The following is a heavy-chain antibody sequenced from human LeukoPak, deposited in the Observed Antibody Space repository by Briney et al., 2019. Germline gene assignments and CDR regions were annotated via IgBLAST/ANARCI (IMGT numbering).Heavy chain of an antibody. J-gene: IGHJ6*02. D-gene: IGHD3-10*01. CDR3: AKDGGSYYYGSGSYYNPYYYYGMDV. CDR1: GFTFDDYT. CDR2: ISWEGGST. Sequence: PGGSLRLSCAASGFTFDDYTMHWVRQAPGKGLEWVSLISWEGGSTYYADSVKGRFTISRDNSKNSLYLQMNSLRTEDTALYYCAKDGGSYYYGSGSYYNPYYYYGMDVWGQGTTVTVSS. V-gene: IGHV3-43*01.